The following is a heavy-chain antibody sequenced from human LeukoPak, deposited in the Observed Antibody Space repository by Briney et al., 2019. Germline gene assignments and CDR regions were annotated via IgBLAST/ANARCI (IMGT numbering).Heavy chain of an antibody. CDR1: GFTFTNYP. V-gene: IGHV3-30*04. J-gene: IGHJ4*02. CDR2: ISYDGTTK. CDR3: ASPYYYDGSSYYHFFDH. D-gene: IGHD3-22*01. Sequence: GGSLRLSCAASGFTFTNYPVHWVRQAPGKGLEWVTVISYDGTTKYYADSAKGRFTISRDNSRNTLYLQMNNLRTEDTAVYYCASPYYYDGSSYYHFFDHWGQGTLVTVSS.